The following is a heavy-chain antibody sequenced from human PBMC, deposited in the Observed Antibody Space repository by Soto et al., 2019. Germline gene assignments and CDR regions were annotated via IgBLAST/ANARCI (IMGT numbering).Heavy chain of an antibody. Sequence: SETLSLTCAVYGGSFSGYYWSWIRQPPGKGLEWIGEINHSGSTNYNPSLKSRVTISVDTSKNQFSLKLSSVTAADTAVYYCARIKVGWNYLGYYYYYYGMDVWGQGTTVTVSS. CDR2: INHSGST. V-gene: IGHV4-34*01. CDR3: ARIKVGWNYLGYYYYYYGMDV. J-gene: IGHJ6*02. D-gene: IGHD1-7*01. CDR1: GGSFSGYY.